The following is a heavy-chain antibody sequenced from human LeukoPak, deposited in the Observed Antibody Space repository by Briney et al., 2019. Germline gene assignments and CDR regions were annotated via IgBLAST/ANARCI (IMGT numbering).Heavy chain of an antibody. CDR2: ISAYNGNT. Sequence: GASVKVSCKTSGYTFRNYGITWVRQIPGQGLEWMGWISAYNGNTNYAQKLQGRVTMTTDTSTSTAYMELRSLRSDDTAVYYCARRGYSYGYDYWGQGTLVTVSS. V-gene: IGHV1-18*01. CDR1: GYTFRNYG. CDR3: ARRGYSYGYDY. J-gene: IGHJ4*02. D-gene: IGHD5-18*01.